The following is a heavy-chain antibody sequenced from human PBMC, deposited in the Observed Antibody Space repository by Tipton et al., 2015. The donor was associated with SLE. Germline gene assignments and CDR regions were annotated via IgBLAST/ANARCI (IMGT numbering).Heavy chain of an antibody. J-gene: IGHJ4*02. CDR1: GASISSHY. Sequence: TLSHTCTVSGASISSHYWSWIRQPPGKKLEWIGYIYYNRHTNYIPSLESRVTISIDTSKNQFSLSLKSVTAADTAVYYCARGSVRADDYWGQGTLVTVSS. CDR2: IYYNRHT. D-gene: IGHD4-17*01. V-gene: IGHV4-59*11. CDR3: ARGSVRADDY.